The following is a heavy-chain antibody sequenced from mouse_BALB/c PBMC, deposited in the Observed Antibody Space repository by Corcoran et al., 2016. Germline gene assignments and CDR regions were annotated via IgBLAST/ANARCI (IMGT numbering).Heavy chain of an antibody. V-gene: IGHV9-3-1*01. J-gene: IGHJ4*01. Sequence: QIQLVQSGPELKKPGETDKISCKTSGYTFTKYGMNWVKQAPGKGSKWMVWINKYTGEPTYADDFKGRFAFSLETSASTAYLQINNLKNEDTATYYCTDGSYYYVMDYWGQGTSVTVSS. CDR2: INKYTGEP. D-gene: IGHD2-3*01. CDR3: TDGSYYYVMDY. CDR1: GYTFTKYG.